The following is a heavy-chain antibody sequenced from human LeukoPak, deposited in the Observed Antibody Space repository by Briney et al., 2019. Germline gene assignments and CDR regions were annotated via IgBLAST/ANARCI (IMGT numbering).Heavy chain of an antibody. D-gene: IGHD1-26*01. Sequence: GGSLRLSCAASGVMFPSYWMTWVRQAPGKGLEWVANIKQDGSEKYYVDSVKGRFTISRDNSKNTLYLQMNSLRAEDTAVFYCAKDREYSGSYRPGPTRYYYGMDVWGQGTTVTVS. CDR3: AKDREYSGSYRPGPTRYYYGMDV. V-gene: IGHV3-7*05. CDR1: GVMFPSYW. J-gene: IGHJ6*02. CDR2: IKQDGSEK.